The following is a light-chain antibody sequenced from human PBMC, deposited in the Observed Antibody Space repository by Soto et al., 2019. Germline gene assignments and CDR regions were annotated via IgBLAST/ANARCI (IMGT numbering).Light chain of an antibody. CDR3: QQHSHWPPWT. V-gene: IGKV3-11*01. CDR2: GAS. Sequence: VLTQSPSTLSLSTGDRATLSCRASENVRTFVDWYQQKPGQAPRLLIYGASNRATDIPARFSGSGSGTDFTLTISNLEPEDFAVYYCQQHSHWPPWTFGQGTKVDIK. J-gene: IGKJ1*01. CDR1: ENVRTF.